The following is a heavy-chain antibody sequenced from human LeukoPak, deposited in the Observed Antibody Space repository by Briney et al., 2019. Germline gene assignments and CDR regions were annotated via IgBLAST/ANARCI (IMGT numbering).Heavy chain of an antibody. J-gene: IGHJ2*01. CDR2: INANSGGT. Sequence: ASVKVSCKASGYTFTGYYMHWVRQDPGQGMEWMGWINANSGGTNYVQKSQGRVAMTRDTSISTAYMELRSLRSDDPAEDYCARDPRRLAGDINWYFSLCGRGDLFTVSS. V-gene: IGHV1-2*02. CDR3: ARDPRRLAGDINWYFSL. D-gene: IGHD2-21*01. CDR1: GYTFTGYY.